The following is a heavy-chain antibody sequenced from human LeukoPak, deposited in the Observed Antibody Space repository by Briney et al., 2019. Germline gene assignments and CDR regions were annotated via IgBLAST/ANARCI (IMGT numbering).Heavy chain of an antibody. Sequence: SETLSLTCTVSDGSINGYYWSWIRQSPGKGLESLGYIYYTGSTNYNPSLKSRVTISVDTSKNQFSLKLSSVTAADTAVYYCARSSYDSSGYYFDYWGQGTLVTVSS. CDR1: DGSINGYY. J-gene: IGHJ4*02. V-gene: IGHV4-59*01. CDR3: ARSSYDSSGYYFDY. D-gene: IGHD3-22*01. CDR2: IYYTGST.